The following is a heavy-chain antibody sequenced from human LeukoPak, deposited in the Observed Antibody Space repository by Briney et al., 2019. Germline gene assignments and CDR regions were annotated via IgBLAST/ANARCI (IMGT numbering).Heavy chain of an antibody. Sequence: PGGYLRLSCEASGFTFSSYWMHWVRQVPGTGLMWVSRINTDGSETTYADSVNGRFTISRDNAKNTLYLQMNSLRVEDTAVYYCANDDYYDSSGQLDAFDIWGQGTMVTVSS. V-gene: IGHV3-74*03. J-gene: IGHJ3*02. CDR3: ANDDYYDSSGQLDAFDI. D-gene: IGHD3-22*01. CDR2: INTDGSET. CDR1: GFTFSSYW.